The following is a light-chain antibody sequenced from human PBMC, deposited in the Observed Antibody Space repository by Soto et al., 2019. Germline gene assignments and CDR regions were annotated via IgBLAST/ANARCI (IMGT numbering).Light chain of an antibody. CDR2: RDS. CDR3: QVWDSSTGV. CDR1: NIGSKN. Sequence: SYELTQPLSVSVALGQTARITCGGNNIGSKNVHWYQQKPGQAPVMVIYRDSNRPFGIPERFSGSKSGNTATLTISRAQAGDEADYYCQVWDSSTGVFGGGTKLTVL. J-gene: IGLJ2*01. V-gene: IGLV3-9*01.